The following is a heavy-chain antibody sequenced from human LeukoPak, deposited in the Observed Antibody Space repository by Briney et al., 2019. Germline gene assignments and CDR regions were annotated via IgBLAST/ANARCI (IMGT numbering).Heavy chain of an antibody. Sequence: SSETLSPTCTVSGDSISSHYWNWIRQPPGKGLEWIGYIYYSGSTNYNPSLKSRVTMSLDTSKNQFSLRLNSVTAADTAVYYCARGVGAYYDFLTTVYFDYWGQGTLVTVSS. J-gene: IGHJ4*02. CDR1: GDSISSHY. CDR2: IYYSGST. V-gene: IGHV4-59*11. D-gene: IGHD3-9*01. CDR3: ARGVGAYYDFLTTVYFDY.